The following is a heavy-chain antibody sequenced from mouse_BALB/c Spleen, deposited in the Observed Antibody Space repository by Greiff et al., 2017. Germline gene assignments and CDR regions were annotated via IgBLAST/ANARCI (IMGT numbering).Heavy chain of an antibody. D-gene: IGHD1-1*02. CDR2: IYPGNSDT. J-gene: IGHJ2*01. Sequence: VQLQQSGTVLARPGASVKMSCKASGYSFTSYWMHWVKQRPGQGLEWIGAIYPGNSDTSYNQKFKGKAKLTAVTSASTAYMELSSLTNEDSAVYYCTRRRWLLFDYWGQGTTLTVSS. CDR1: GYSFTSYW. V-gene: IGHV1-5*01. CDR3: TRRRWLLFDY.